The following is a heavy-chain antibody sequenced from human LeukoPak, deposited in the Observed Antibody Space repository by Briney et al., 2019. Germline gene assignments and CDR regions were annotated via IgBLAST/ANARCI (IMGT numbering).Heavy chain of an antibody. Sequence: GASVKFSCKASGYTFTSYYMHWVRQAPGQGLEWMGIINPSGGSTSYAQKFQGRVTMTRDTSTSTVYMELSSLRSEDTAVYYCARDLRDFIKTDSSPWSGMDVWGQGTTVTVSS. CDR2: INPSGGST. CDR3: ARDLRDFIKTDSSPWSGMDV. D-gene: IGHD3-22*01. J-gene: IGHJ6*02. V-gene: IGHV1-46*01. CDR1: GYTFTSYY.